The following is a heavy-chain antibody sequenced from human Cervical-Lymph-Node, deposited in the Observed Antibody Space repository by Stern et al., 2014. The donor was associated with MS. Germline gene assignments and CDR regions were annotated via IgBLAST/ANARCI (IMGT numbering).Heavy chain of an antibody. D-gene: IGHD3-16*01. CDR1: GAPVNSGGYY. CDR3: AAIGPLMEGAAFDI. Sequence: QLQLQESGPGLVKPSQTLSLSCPVSGAPVNSGGYYWTWIRQVPGKGLEWIGYIHHRGATFYNPPLKSRVTISVDTSENQVSLMLSSVTAADTAVYYCAAIGPLMEGAAFDIWGQGTLVTVSS. J-gene: IGHJ3*02. V-gene: IGHV4-31*03. CDR2: IHHRGAT.